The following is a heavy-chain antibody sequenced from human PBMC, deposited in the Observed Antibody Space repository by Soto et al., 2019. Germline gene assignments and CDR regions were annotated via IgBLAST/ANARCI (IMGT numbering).Heavy chain of an antibody. CDR3: AKWGGAGSAY. CDR2: INEDGSEK. CDR1: GFTFSSFY. Sequence: EVQLVESGGGLVQPGGSLRLSCAASGFTFSSFYVSWVRQAQGKGLEWVATINEDGSEKYYVDSVEGRFTVSRDNAKSSLDLQMNSRRAEDAAVYYCAKWGGAGSAYWGQGTLVTVSS. J-gene: IGHJ4*02. V-gene: IGHV3-7*01. D-gene: IGHD1-26*01.